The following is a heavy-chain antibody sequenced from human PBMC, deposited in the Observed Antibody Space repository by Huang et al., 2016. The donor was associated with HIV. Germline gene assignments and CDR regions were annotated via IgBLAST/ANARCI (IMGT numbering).Heavy chain of an antibody. CDR2: ISSDGSNK. D-gene: IGHD3-16*01. Sequence: QVQLLESGGGVVQPGRSLRLSCTASGFNFSKYAMQWVRQAPGKGLEWVAFISSDGSNKYYADSVKGRFTISRDKSKNTLYVHMTRLRAEDTAVFYCARDGPHGGLDFWGQGTLVTVSS. CDR3: ARDGPHGGLDF. V-gene: IGHV3-30-3*01. CDR1: GFNFSKYA. J-gene: IGHJ4*02.